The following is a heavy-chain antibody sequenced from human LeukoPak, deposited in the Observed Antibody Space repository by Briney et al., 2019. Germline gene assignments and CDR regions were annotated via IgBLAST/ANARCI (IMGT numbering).Heavy chain of an antibody. J-gene: IGHJ4*02. CDR3: ARGYSGKNPFDY. CDR2: ISPNGGST. V-gene: IGHV3-64*02. D-gene: IGHD4-23*01. Sequence: GGSLRLSCVTSGFTFSSFSMHWVRQAPGKGPEFISSISPNGGSTYYVDSVKGRFTISRDNSKNTLYLQMGTLRPDDMAVYYCARGYSGKNPFDYWGQGTLVTVSS. CDR1: GFTFSSFS.